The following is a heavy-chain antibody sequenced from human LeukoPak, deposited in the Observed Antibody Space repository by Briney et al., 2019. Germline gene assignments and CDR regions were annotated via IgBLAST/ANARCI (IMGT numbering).Heavy chain of an antibody. CDR2: ISTDGSST. V-gene: IGHV3-74*01. CDR3: ARRATTVVNGFDP. J-gene: IGHJ5*02. CDR1: GFTFSTHW. Sequence: PGGSLRLSCAASGFTFSTHWMHWVRQAPGKGLVWVSRISTDGSSTNYADSVKGRSTISRDNAKNTLYLQMNSLRAEDTAVYYCARRATTVVNGFDPWGQGTLVTVSS. D-gene: IGHD4-23*01.